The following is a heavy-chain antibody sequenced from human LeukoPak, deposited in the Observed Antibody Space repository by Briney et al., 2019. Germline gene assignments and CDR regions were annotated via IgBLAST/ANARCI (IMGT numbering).Heavy chain of an antibody. D-gene: IGHD6-25*01. Sequence: TGGSLRLSCAASGFTFSSYAISWVRQAPGKGLLWVARINRDGSDSSYADSVKGRFTISRDNAKNTLYLQMNSLRAEDTAVYYCTTVVGGYYPPVDGLDIWGQGTMVTVSS. V-gene: IGHV3-74*01. CDR2: INRDGSDS. J-gene: IGHJ3*02. CDR1: GFTFSSYA. CDR3: TTVVGGYYPPVDGLDI.